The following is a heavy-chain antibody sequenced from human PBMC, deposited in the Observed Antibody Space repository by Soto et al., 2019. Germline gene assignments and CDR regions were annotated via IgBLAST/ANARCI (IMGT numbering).Heavy chain of an antibody. J-gene: IGHJ4*02. Sequence: QGQLVQSGAEVKKPGASVKVSCKASGYTFSDYGISWVRQAPGQGLERMGWSSGYNGNTNYARKFQCKDTMPTNTSTSTADMELRSLNSDDTAVYYCATFYSRGGPRGHSDNWGQGTLVTVSS. CDR2: SSGYNGNT. CDR1: GYTFSDYG. V-gene: IGHV1-18*01. D-gene: IGHD6-19*01. CDR3: ATFYSRGGPRGHSDN.